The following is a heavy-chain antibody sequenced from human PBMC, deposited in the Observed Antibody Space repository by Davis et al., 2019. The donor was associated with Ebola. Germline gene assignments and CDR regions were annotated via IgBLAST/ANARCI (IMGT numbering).Heavy chain of an antibody. V-gene: IGHV3-30*19. Sequence: GESLKISCAASGFTFSSYGMHWVRQAPGKGLEWVAVISYDGSNKYYADSVKGRFTISRDNSKNTLYLQMNSLRPEDTALYYCARVFAGDTIVGATTSYNGMDVWGQGTTVTVSS. CDR3: ARVFAGDTIVGATTSYNGMDV. CDR2: ISYDGSNK. J-gene: IGHJ6*02. CDR1: GFTFSSYG. D-gene: IGHD1-26*01.